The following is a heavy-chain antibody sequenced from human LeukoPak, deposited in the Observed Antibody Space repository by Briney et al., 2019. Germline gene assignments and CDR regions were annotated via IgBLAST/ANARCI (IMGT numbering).Heavy chain of an antibody. V-gene: IGHV4-39*02. D-gene: IGHD2-21*02. Sequence: SETLSLTCTVPGGSISSSSYYWGWIRQPPGKGLEWLGSIYYSGSTYYNPSLKSRVTFSVDTSKNQFSLKLSSVTAADAAVCYCAREASIVVVTAPGFDYWGQGTLVTVSS. J-gene: IGHJ4*02. CDR1: GGSISSSSYY. CDR3: AREASIVVVTAPGFDY. CDR2: IYYSGST.